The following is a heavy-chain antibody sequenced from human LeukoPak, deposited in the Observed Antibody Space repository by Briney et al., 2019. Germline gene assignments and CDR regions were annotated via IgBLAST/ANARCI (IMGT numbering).Heavy chain of an antibody. V-gene: IGHV5-51*01. Sequence: SGESLKISCKGSGYSFTSYWIGWVRQMPGKGLDGMGIIYPGDSDTRYSPSFQGQVTISADKSISTAYLQWSSLKASDTAMYYCARSCRDGYRDFDYWGQGTLVTVSS. D-gene: IGHD5-24*01. CDR2: IYPGDSDT. CDR3: ARSCRDGYRDFDY. CDR1: GYSFTSYW. J-gene: IGHJ4*02.